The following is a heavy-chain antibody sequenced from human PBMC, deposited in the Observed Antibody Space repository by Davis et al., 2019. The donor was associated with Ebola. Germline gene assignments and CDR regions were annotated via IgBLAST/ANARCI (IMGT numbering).Heavy chain of an antibody. Sequence: ASVKVSCKASGYRFTSYYIAWVRQAPGQGLEWMGWISGYHGKTDYAQIVQGRVSMTVDTSTSTAYMELRSLRSDDTALYFCARADPGDPEDYWGQGTVVTVSS. CDR1: GYRFTSYY. V-gene: IGHV1-18*01. CDR3: ARADPGDPEDY. J-gene: IGHJ4*02. CDR2: ISGYHGKT.